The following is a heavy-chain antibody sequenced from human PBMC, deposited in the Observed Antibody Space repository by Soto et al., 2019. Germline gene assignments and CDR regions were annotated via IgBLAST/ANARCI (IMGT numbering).Heavy chain of an antibody. J-gene: IGHJ4*02. CDR2: SSNSGTFT. V-gene: IGHV3-11*06. CDR1: GFTFSDYY. CDR3: ARSGDNYNLLDY. D-gene: IGHD1-1*01. Sequence: LRLSCEASGFTFSDYYMSWIRQAPGKGLEWIAYSSNSGTFTKYADSVKGRFSISRDNAKNSLYLQINNLSGEDTATYFCARSGDNYNLLDYWGQGTPVTVSS.